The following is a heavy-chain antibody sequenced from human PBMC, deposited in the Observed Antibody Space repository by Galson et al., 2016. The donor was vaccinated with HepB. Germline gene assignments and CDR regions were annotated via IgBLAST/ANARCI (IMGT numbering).Heavy chain of an antibody. Sequence: SLRLSCAGSGFTFRSYGIHWVRQAPGKGLEWVAVISYDGTNKYYADSLKGRFTISRDNSKNTLYLQMNSLRAEDTAGYYCAKDAILACGTGCYADYWGQGTLGTVAS. D-gene: IGHD2-2*01. CDR1: GFTFRSYG. CDR2: ISYDGTNK. CDR3: AKDAILACGTGCYADY. J-gene: IGHJ4*02. V-gene: IGHV3-30*18.